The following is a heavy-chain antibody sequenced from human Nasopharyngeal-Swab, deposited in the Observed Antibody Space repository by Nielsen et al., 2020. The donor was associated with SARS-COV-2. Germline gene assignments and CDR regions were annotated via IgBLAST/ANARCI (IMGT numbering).Heavy chain of an antibody. CDR3: ARDYDAAGTGWFDP. CDR2: IIPILGIA. Sequence: VKVSCKASGGTFSSYAISWVRQAPGQGLEWMGRIIPILGIANYAQKFQGRVTITADKSTSTAYMELSSLRSEDTAVYYCARDYDAAGTGWFDPWGQGTLVTVSS. V-gene: IGHV1-69*04. CDR1: GGTFSSYA. D-gene: IGHD6-13*01. J-gene: IGHJ5*02.